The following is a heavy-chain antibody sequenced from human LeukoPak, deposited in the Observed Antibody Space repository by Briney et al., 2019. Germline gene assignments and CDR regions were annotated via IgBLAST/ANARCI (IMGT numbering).Heavy chain of an antibody. V-gene: IGHV3-23*01. CDR2: ISGSGGST. CDR3: AREEDCSGGSCYAPRWSYYYYGMDV. CDR1: GFTLSSYA. D-gene: IGHD2-15*01. J-gene: IGHJ6*02. Sequence: GGSLRLSCAASGFTLSSYAMSWVRQAPGKGLEWVSAISGSGGSTYYADSVKGRFTISRDNAKNSLYLQMNSLRAEDTAVYYCAREEDCSGGSCYAPRWSYYYYGMDVWGQGTTVTVSS.